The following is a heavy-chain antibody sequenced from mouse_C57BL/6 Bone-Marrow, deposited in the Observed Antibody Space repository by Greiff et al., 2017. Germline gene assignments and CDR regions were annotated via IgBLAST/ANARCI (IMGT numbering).Heavy chain of an antibody. D-gene: IGHD2-3*01. CDR3: ARSGWSWFAY. Sequence: VQLQQSGPGLVQPSQSLSITCTVSGFSLTSYGVHWVRQSPGKGLEWLGVIWSGGSTDYNAAFISRLSISKDNSKRQVFFKMNSLQDDDTAIYYCARSGWSWFAYWGQGTLVTVSA. V-gene: IGHV2-2*01. CDR1: GFSLTSYG. J-gene: IGHJ3*01. CDR2: IWSGGST.